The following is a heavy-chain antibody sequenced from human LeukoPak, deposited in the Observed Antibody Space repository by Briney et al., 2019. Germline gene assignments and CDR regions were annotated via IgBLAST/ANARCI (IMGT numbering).Heavy chain of an antibody. V-gene: IGHV5-51*01. D-gene: IGHD5-24*01. CDR2: IYPGDSDT. CDR3: ARRSRDGYNLIDY. CDR1: GYTFTIYW. Sequence: GESLKISCKGSGYTFTIYWIAWVRQMPGKGLEWMGIIYPGDSDTKYSPSFQGQVTISVDKSISTAYPQWNSLKASDTALYYCARRSRDGYNLIDYWGQGTLVTVSS. J-gene: IGHJ4*02.